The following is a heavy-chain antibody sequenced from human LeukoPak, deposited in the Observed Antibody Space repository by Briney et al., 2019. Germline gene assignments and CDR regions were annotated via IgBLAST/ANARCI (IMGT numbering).Heavy chain of an antibody. CDR2: IHSSGDT. V-gene: IGHV4-4*07. Sequence: KPSETLSLTCTASGGSITNYYWSWIRQPAGKGLEWIGRIHSSGDTNYNPSLKSRVTMSVDTSTNLVSLKLRSVTAADTAVYYCARGGAPEYWGQGTLVALHS. J-gene: IGHJ4*02. CDR1: GGSITNYY. CDR3: ARGGAPEY.